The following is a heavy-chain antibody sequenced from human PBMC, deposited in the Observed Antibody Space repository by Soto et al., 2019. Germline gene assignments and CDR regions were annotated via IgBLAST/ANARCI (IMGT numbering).Heavy chain of an antibody. J-gene: IGHJ5*02. CDR2: IIPILGIA. D-gene: IGHD6-6*01. V-gene: IGHV1-69*02. CDR1: GGTFSSYT. CDR3: ARAVLWEQLVPVGWLDP. Sequence: ASVKVSCKASGGTFSSYTISWVRQAPGQGLERMGRIIPILGIANYAQKFQGRVTITADKSTSTAYMELSSLRSEDTAVYYCARAVLWEQLVPVGWLDPWGRGTLVTVSS.